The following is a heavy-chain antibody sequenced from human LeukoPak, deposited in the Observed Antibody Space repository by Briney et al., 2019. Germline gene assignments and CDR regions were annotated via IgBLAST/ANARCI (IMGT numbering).Heavy chain of an antibody. Sequence: SETLSLTCSISGGSITTHYWTWIRQPPGKGLEWIGYVLYSGITNYNPSLRGRITISVDTSQNQFSLSLRSVTTADTAVYYCARDLTTVTKGFDLWGQGTMVTVSS. J-gene: IGHJ3*01. CDR2: VLYSGIT. D-gene: IGHD4-17*01. V-gene: IGHV4-59*11. CDR3: ARDLTTVTKGFDL. CDR1: GGSITTHY.